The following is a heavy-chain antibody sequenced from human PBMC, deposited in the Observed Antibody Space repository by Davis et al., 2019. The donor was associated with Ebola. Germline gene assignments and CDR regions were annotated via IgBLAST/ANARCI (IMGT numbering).Heavy chain of an antibody. D-gene: IGHD1-26*01. CDR1: GFVSRNYV. Sequence: GASLKISCAASGFVSRNYVMSWVRQAPGKGLEWVSTLGTSADTYYADSVKGRFTISRDNSKNTLYLQMNGLRVEDTAIYYCAKDTSNIWFDIWGQGTNVTVSS. CDR3: AKDTSNIWFDI. V-gene: IGHV3-23*01. CDR2: LGTSADT. J-gene: IGHJ3*02.